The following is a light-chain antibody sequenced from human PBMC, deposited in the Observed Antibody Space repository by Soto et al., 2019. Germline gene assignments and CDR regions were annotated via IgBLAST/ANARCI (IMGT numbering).Light chain of an antibody. CDR1: QSVSSY. J-gene: IGKJ4*01. Sequence: EIVLTQSPATLSLSPGERATLSCRASQSVSSYLAWYQQKPGQAPRLLIYDASNRATGIPARFSGSGSGKDFTLTISRLEPEDFAVYYFQQRSNWLTFGGGTKVEIK. CDR2: DAS. V-gene: IGKV3-11*01. CDR3: QQRSNWLT.